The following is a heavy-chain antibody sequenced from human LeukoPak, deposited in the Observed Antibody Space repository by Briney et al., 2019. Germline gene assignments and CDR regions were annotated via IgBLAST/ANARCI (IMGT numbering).Heavy chain of an antibody. CDR2: VNSDGSST. V-gene: IGHV3-74*01. D-gene: IGHD6-19*01. Sequence: GGSLRLSCAASGFTFTNYAMSWVRQAPGKGLEWVSRVNSDGSSTTYADSVKGRFTISRDNAKNTLYLQMNSLRAEDTAVYYCARGSTQYSSGWYGLDYWGQGTLVTVSS. CDR1: GFTFTNYA. CDR3: ARGSTQYSSGWYGLDY. J-gene: IGHJ4*02.